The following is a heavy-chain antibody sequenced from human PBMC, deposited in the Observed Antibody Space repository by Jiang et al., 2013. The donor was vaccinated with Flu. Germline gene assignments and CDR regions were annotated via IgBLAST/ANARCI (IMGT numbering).Heavy chain of an antibody. J-gene: IGHJ6*02. D-gene: IGHD5-12*01. V-gene: IGHV1-18*01. CDR3: ARDHPTGGYDFYYYYGMDV. Sequence: GAEVKKPGASVKVSCKASGYTFTSYGISWVRQAPGQGLEWMGWISGYNGNTNYAQKVQGRLTMTTDTSTSTAYMELRSLRSDDSAVYYCARDHPTGGYDFYYYYGMDVWGQGTTVTVS. CDR1: GYTFTSYG. CDR2: ISGYNGNT.